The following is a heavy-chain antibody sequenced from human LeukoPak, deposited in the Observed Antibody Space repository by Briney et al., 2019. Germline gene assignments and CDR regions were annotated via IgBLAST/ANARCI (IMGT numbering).Heavy chain of an antibody. V-gene: IGHV3-30-3*01. D-gene: IGHD3-22*01. Sequence: GGSLRLSCAASGFTFSGYAMHWVRQAPGKGLEWVAVISYDGSNKSYADSVKGRFTISRDNSKNTLYMQVNSLGTEDTAAYYCAKGSYYDSSGSFYFDYWGQGTLVTVSS. CDR3: AKGSYYDSSGSFYFDY. J-gene: IGHJ4*02. CDR2: ISYDGSNK. CDR1: GFTFSGYA.